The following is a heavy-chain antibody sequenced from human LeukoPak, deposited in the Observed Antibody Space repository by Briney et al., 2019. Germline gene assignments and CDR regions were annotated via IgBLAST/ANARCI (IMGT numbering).Heavy chain of an antibody. V-gene: IGHV4-34*01. Sequence: PSETLSLTCAVYGGSFSGYYWSWIRQPPGKGLEWIGSIYYSGSTYYNPSLKSRVTISVDTSKNQFSLKLSSVTAADTAVYYCARDVDIVVVPAAPHPDAFDIWGQGTMVTVSS. CDR2: IYYSGST. J-gene: IGHJ3*02. CDR1: GGSFSGYY. CDR3: ARDVDIVVVPAAPHPDAFDI. D-gene: IGHD2-2*01.